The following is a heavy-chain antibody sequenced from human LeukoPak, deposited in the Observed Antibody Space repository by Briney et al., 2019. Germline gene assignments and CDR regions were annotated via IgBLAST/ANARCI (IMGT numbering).Heavy chain of an antibody. Sequence: PSETLSLTCTVSGGSISSYYWSWIRQPPGKGLEWIGYIYYSGSTNYNPSLKSRVTISVDTSKNQFSLKLSSVTAADTAVYYCARRGIAVAGTPLRYYYYGMDVWGQGTTVTVSS. CDR2: IYYSGST. V-gene: IGHV4-59*08. J-gene: IGHJ6*02. CDR1: GGSISSYY. D-gene: IGHD6-19*01. CDR3: ARRGIAVAGTPLRYYYYGMDV.